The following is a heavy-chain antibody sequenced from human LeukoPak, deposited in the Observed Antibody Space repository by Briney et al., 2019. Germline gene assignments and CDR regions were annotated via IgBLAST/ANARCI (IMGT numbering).Heavy chain of an antibody. Sequence: ASVKVSCEVSGYSLTVITIHWVRQAPGKRLEWMGGFDPEEDERIYAQKFQGRVTMTEDTSTDTAYMQLSSLRSEDTAVYYCGKEGACSGGSCPLDYWGQGTLVTVSS. CDR2: FDPEEDER. V-gene: IGHV1-24*01. CDR3: GKEGACSGGSCPLDY. D-gene: IGHD2-15*01. J-gene: IGHJ4*02. CDR1: GYSLTVIT.